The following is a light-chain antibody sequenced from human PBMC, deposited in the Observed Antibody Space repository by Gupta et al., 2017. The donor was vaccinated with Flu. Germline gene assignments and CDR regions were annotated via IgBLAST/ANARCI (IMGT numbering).Light chain of an antibody. Sequence: VLTQSPATLSLSPGERATLSCRASQSVSTYLAWYQQRPGQAPRLLIYEASTRAPGIPARFSGSGSGTDFTLTISSLESEDFAVYYCQQRTNWLITFGQGTRLEIK. V-gene: IGKV3-11*01. CDR1: QSVSTY. J-gene: IGKJ5*01. CDR2: EAS. CDR3: QQRTNWLIT.